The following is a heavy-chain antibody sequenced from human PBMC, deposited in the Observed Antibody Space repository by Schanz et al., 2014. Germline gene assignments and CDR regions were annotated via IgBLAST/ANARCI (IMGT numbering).Heavy chain of an antibody. D-gene: IGHD2-15*01. CDR2: ISYDGRNK. CDR3: AKGMGYCSGGTCYDYYYYGLDV. Sequence: QVQLVESGGGVVQFGRSLRLSCVASGLTFSSYAMHWVRQAPGKGLEWVAVISYDGRNKYYADSVKGRFTISRDNSKNTLYLQMNSLSADDTAVFYCAKGMGYCSGGTCYDYYYYGLDVWGQGTTVTVSS. CDR1: GLTFSSYA. V-gene: IGHV3-30-3*02. J-gene: IGHJ6*02.